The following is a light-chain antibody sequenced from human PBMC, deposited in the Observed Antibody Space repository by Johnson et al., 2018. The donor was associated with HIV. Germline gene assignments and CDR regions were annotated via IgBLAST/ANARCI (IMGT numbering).Light chain of an antibody. CDR2: ENN. CDR1: SSNIGNNY. Sequence: QSVLTQPPSVSAAPGQKVTISCSGSSSNIGNNYVSWYQQLPGTAPKLLIYENNKRPSGIPDRISGSKSGTSATLGITGLQTGDEADYYCGTWDTRLSGGHVFGTGTKVTVL. CDR3: GTWDTRLSGGHV. J-gene: IGLJ1*01. V-gene: IGLV1-51*02.